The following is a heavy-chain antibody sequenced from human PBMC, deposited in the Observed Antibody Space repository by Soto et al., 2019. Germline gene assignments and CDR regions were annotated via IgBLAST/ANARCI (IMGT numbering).Heavy chain of an antibody. V-gene: IGHV1-18*01. CDR1: GYTFTSYG. J-gene: IGHJ4*02. D-gene: IGHD5-18*01. CDR3: ARTRSGYSYGAYYFDY. CDR2: ISAYNGNT. Sequence: QVQLVQSGAEVKKPGASVKVSCKASGYTFTSYGISWVRQAPGQGLEWMGWISAYNGNTNYAQKLQGRVTMTTDTSTSTAYKELRSLRSDDTAVYYCARTRSGYSYGAYYFDYWGQGTLVTVSS.